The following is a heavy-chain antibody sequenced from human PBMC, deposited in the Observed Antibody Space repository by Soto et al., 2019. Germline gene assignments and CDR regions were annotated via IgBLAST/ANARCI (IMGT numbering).Heavy chain of an antibody. CDR1: GGSITNSNW. D-gene: IGHD2-21*01. Sequence: PSETLSLTCTVSGGSITNSNWWSWVRLPPAKGLEWIGDIYHAGSTKYNPSLERRVTMSVDTSNNQFALTLTSVTAADTAVYFCERGPTIVGNTTPLDSWGQGTLVTVSS. CDR3: ERGPTIVGNTTPLDS. CDR2: IYHAGST. J-gene: IGHJ4*02. V-gene: IGHV4-4*02.